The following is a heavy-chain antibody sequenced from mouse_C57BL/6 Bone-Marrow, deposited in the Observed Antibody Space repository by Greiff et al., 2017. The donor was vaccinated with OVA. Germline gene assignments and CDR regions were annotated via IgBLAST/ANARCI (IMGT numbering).Heavy chain of an antibody. D-gene: IGHD2-2*01. Sequence: QVQLKQSGAELARPGASVKLSCKASGYTFTSYGISWVKQRTGQGLEWIGEIYPRSGNTYYNEKFKGKATLTADKSSSTAYMELRSLTSEDSAVYFCARGKLWLRRGFAYWGQGTLVTVSA. J-gene: IGHJ3*01. V-gene: IGHV1-81*01. CDR1: GYTFTSYG. CDR3: ARGKLWLRRGFAY. CDR2: IYPRSGNT.